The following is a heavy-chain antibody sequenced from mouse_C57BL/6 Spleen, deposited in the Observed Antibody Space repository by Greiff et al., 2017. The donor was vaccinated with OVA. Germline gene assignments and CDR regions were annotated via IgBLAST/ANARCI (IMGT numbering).Heavy chain of an antibody. CDR2: IYPGSGNT. CDR1: GYTFTDYY. CDR3: ARDGNYAYYFDY. J-gene: IGHJ2*01. D-gene: IGHD2-1*01. V-gene: IGHV1-76*01. Sequence: QVQLQQSGAELVRPGASVKLSCKASGYTFTDYYINWVKQRPGQGLEWIARIYPGSGNTYYNEKFKGKATLTAEKSSSTAYMQLSSLTSEDSAVSFCARDGNYAYYFDYWGQGTTLTVSS.